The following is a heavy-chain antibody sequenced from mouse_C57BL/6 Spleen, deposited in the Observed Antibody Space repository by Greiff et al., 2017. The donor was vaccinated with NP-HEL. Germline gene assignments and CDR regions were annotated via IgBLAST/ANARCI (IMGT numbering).Heavy chain of an antibody. Sequence: QVQLQQPGAELVMPGASVKLSCKASGYTFTSYWMHWVKQRPGQGLEWIGEIDPSDSYTNYNQKFKGKSTLTVDKSSSTAYMQLSSLTSEDSAVYYSARWGYGNYSYYFDYWGQGTTLTVSS. J-gene: IGHJ2*01. D-gene: IGHD2-10*02. CDR2: IDPSDSYT. CDR1: GYTFTSYW. CDR3: ARWGYGNYSYYFDY. V-gene: IGHV1-69*01.